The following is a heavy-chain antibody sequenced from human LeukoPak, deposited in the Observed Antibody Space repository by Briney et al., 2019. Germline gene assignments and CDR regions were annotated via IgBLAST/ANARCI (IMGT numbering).Heavy chain of an antibody. CDR2: IYHSGST. J-gene: IGHJ4*02. CDR1: GGSISSSNW. D-gene: IGHD4-11*01. Sequence: SETLSLTCAVSGGSISSSNWWSWVRQLPGKGLEWIGEIYHSGSTYYNPSLKSRVTISVDRSKNQFSLKLSSVTAADTAVYYCARIYSNSDYFDYWGQGTLVTVSS. CDR3: ARIYSNSDYFDY. V-gene: IGHV4-4*02.